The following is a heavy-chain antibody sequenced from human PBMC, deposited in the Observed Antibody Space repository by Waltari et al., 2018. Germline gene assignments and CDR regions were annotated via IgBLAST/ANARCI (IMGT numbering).Heavy chain of an antibody. V-gene: IGHV3-15*01. CDR3: ATNLPGLGVGEFDY. CDR2: IKSKVDGETT. D-gene: IGHD1-26*01. Sequence: EVQLVESGGGWVMPGGSLRLSCEASGFTFTGAGMSWVRQAPGKGLEWVGLIKSKVDGETTHYAAPVDGRFTISRDDSKNTVYLQMNSLKTEDVGVYYCATNLPGLGVGEFDYWGQGTLVTVSS. CDR1: GFTFTGAG. J-gene: IGHJ4*02.